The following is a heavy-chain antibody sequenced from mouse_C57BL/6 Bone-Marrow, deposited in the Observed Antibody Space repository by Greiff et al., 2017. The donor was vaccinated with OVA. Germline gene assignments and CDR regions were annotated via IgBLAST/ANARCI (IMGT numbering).Heavy chain of an antibody. V-gene: IGHV1-55*01. CDR3: AGIFWVYFSSSDWYFDV. D-gene: IGHD2-5*01. CDR1: GYTFTSYW. CDR2: IYPGSGST. J-gene: IGHJ1*03. Sequence: QVQLQQPGAELVKPGASVKMSCKASGYTFTSYWITWVKQRPGQGLEWIGDIYPGSGSTNYNEKFKSKATLTVDKSSSTAYMQLSSLTSDDSADYYCAGIFWVYFSSSDWYFDVWGTGTSVTVSS.